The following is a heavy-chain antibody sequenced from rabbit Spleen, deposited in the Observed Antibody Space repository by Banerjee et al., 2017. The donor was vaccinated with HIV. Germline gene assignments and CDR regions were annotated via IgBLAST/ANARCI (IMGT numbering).Heavy chain of an antibody. D-gene: IGHD8-1*01. J-gene: IGHJ6*01. CDR1: GFSFSSSYY. CDR2: IYTGSSGST. Sequence: QSLEESGGGLVQPEGSLTLTCTASGFSFSSSYYMCWVRQAPGKGLEWIACIYTGSSGSTSYASWAKGRFTCSKTSSTTVTLQMTSLTAADTATYFCARDAGSSFSTYGMDLWGPRTLLTVS. V-gene: IGHV1S40*01. CDR3: ARDAGSSFSTYGMDL.